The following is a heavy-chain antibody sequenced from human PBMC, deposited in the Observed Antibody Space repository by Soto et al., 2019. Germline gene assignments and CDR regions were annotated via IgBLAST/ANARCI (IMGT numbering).Heavy chain of an antibody. CDR1: GRTLSEIS. J-gene: IGHJ6*03. V-gene: IGHV1-24*01. Sequence: ASVKVSCKVSGRTLSEISIHWVRQAPGRGPEWMGGFDPEYGKTTYAQKFQGRFTMTEDTSTDTAYMELSSLRSDDTAVYYCARDRFLPERYDFWSGSWTEGYYYYYMDVWGKGTTVTVSS. CDR3: ARDRFLPERYDFWSGSWTEGYYYYYMDV. D-gene: IGHD3-3*01. CDR2: FDPEYGKT.